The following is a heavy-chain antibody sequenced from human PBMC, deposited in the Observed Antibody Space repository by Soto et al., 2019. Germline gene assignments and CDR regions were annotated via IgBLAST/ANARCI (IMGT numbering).Heavy chain of an antibody. CDR3: ARDLITFGGVIVRYLGY. CDR2: ISYDGSNK. D-gene: IGHD3-16*02. Sequence: GGSLRLSCAASGFTFSSYAMHWVRQAPGKGLEWVAVISYDGSNKYYADSVKGRFTISRDNSKNTLYLQMNSLRAEDTAVYYCARDLITFGGVIVRYLGYWGQGTLVTVSS. J-gene: IGHJ4*02. CDR1: GFTFSSYA. V-gene: IGHV3-30-3*01.